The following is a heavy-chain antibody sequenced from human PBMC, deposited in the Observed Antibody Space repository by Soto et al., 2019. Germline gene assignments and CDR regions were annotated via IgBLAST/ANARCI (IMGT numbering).Heavy chain of an antibody. CDR1: GFSVIKYA. V-gene: IGHV3-23*01. J-gene: IGHJ4*02. Sequence: GSLRLSCAASGFSVIKYAMSWVRQAPGKGLEWVSGLSGSGGSTSSADSVKGRFAISRDNSRNTLYLQMNSLRDGDTAIYYCARGFSAGKGSPPDYWGQGTLVTVSS. CDR3: ARGFSAGKGSPPDY. D-gene: IGHD3-10*01. CDR2: LSGSGGST.